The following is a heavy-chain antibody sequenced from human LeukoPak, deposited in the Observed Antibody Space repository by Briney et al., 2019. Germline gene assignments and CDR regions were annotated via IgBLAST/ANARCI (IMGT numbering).Heavy chain of an antibody. J-gene: IGHJ3*02. Sequence: GASVKVSCKASGYTFTAYYMYWVRQAPGQGLEWMGWIGAYNGNTNYAQKLQGRVTMTTDTSTTTAYMELGSLRSDDTAVYYCVRNGSYYGDAFDIWGHGTMVTVSS. CDR2: IGAYNGNT. D-gene: IGHD3-10*01. CDR3: VRNGSYYGDAFDI. CDR1: GYTFTAYY. V-gene: IGHV1-18*04.